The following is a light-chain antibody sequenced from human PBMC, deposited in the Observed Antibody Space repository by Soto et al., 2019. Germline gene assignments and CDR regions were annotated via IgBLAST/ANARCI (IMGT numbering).Light chain of an antibody. CDR1: SSDVGNYNY. V-gene: IGLV2-8*01. CDR3: SSYAGSNKV. Sequence: QSALTQPPSASGSPGQSVTISCTGTSSDVGNYNYVSWYQQHPGKVPKLVIYEVNKRPSGVPDRFSGSKSGNTASLTVSGLQAEDEADYYCSSYAGSNKVFGGGTKLTVL. CDR2: EVN. J-gene: IGLJ3*02.